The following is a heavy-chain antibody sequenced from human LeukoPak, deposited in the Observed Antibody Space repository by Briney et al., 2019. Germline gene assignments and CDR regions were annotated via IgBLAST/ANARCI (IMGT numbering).Heavy chain of an antibody. V-gene: IGHV1-2*02. J-gene: IGHJ4*02. Sequence: ASVKVSCKASGYTFTGYYMHWVRQAPGQGLEWMGWINPNSGGTNYAQKLQGRVTMTRDTSISTAYMELSRLRSDDTAVYYCASNPNYDILTGWVYWGQGTLVTVSS. CDR2: INPNSGGT. CDR1: GYTFTGYY. CDR3: ASNPNYDILTGWVY. D-gene: IGHD3-9*01.